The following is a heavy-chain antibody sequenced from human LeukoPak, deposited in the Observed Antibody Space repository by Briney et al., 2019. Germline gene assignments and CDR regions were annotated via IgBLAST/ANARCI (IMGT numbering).Heavy chain of an antibody. Sequence: GGSLRLPCAASGFTFSSYSMNWVRQAPGKGLEWVSSISSSSSYIYYADSVKGRFTISRDNAKNSLYLQMNSLRAEDTAVYYCARDKGRDGYNLHFDYWGQGTLVTVSS. J-gene: IGHJ4*02. CDR1: GFTFSSYS. CDR2: ISSSSSYI. D-gene: IGHD5-24*01. V-gene: IGHV3-21*01. CDR3: ARDKGRDGYNLHFDY.